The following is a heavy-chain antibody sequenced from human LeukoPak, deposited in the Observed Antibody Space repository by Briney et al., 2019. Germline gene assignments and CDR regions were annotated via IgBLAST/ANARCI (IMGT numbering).Heavy chain of an antibody. J-gene: IGHJ4*02. CDR3: AKVKAVVRGVINTYYFDY. Sequence: GGSLRLSCAASGFTFSSSVMSWVRQAPGKGLEWVSTISAAGGGSYYTDSVKGRFTISRGNSKSTLYLQTNSLRAEDTAVYYCAKVKAVVRGVINTYYFDYWGQGTLVTVSS. V-gene: IGHV3-23*01. CDR2: ISAAGGGS. CDR1: GFTFSSSV. D-gene: IGHD3-10*01.